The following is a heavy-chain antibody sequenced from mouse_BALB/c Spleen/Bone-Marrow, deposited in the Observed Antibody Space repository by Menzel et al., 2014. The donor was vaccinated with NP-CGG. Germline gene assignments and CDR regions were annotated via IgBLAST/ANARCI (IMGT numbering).Heavy chain of an antibody. Sequence: EVKLQESGGGLVKSGGSLKLSCAASGFTFSNYGMSWVRQTPEKRLEWVATISGGGSYTFYSDSVKGRFTISRDNAKNNLYLQLSSLRSEDTALYYCARHAYYDQTEVSFVYWGQGTLVTVSA. V-gene: IGHV5-9-2*01. CDR2: ISGGGSYT. CDR1: GFTFSNYG. CDR3: ARHAYYDQTEVSFVY. D-gene: IGHD2-4*01. J-gene: IGHJ3*01.